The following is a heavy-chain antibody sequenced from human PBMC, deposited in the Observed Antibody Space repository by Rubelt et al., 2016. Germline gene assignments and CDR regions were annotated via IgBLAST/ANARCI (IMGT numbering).Heavy chain of an antibody. CDR3: VAYSSGWHHVF. J-gene: IGHJ4*02. Sequence: GGGLVQPGGSLRLSCAASGFTFSSYSMNWVRQAPGKGLEWVSLINWDGGTTYYGDSVKGRFTISRDNTKNSLFLQMNSLRTEDTAFYYCVAYSSGWHHVFWGQGTLVTVSS. CDR1: GFTFSSYS. CDR2: INWDGGTT. V-gene: IGHV3-43*01. D-gene: IGHD6-19*01.